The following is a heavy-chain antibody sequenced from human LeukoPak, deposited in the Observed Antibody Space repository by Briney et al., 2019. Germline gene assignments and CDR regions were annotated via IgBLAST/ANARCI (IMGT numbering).Heavy chain of an antibody. CDR3: ARGSPGFDY. CDR2: IWYDGSNK. Sequence: GRSLRLSCAASGLTFSSYGMHWVRQAPGKGLEWVAVIWYDGSNKYYADSVKGRFTISRDNSKSTLYLQMNSLRAEDTAVYYCARGSPGFDYWGQGTLVTVSS. J-gene: IGHJ4*02. V-gene: IGHV3-33*01. CDR1: GLTFSSYG.